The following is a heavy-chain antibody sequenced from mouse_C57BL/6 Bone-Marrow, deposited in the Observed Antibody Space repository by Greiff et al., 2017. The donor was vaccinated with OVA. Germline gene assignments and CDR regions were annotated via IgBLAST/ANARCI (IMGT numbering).Heavy chain of an antibody. Sequence: EVQLVESGGGLVQPKGSLKLSCAASGFSFTTYAMNWVRQAPGQGLEWVARIRSKSNNYATYYAVSVKDRFTISRDDSESMLYLQMNNVKTEDTAMYYCVRHGDGDLAWFADWGKGTLVTVSA. D-gene: IGHD2-10*02. CDR3: VRHGDGDLAWFAD. J-gene: IGHJ3*01. CDR1: GFSFTTYA. CDR2: IRSKSNNYAT. V-gene: IGHV10-1*01.